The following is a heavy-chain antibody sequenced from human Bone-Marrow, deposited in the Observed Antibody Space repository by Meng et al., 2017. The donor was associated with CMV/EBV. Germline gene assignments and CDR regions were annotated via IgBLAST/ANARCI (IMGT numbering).Heavy chain of an antibody. V-gene: IGHV1-2*02. CDR3: ARDIEDYDFWSASGERYYYYYGMDV. D-gene: IGHD3-3*01. J-gene: IGHJ6*02. Sequence: ASVKVSCKASGYTFTGYFFHWVRQAPGQGLEWMGWINPNSGATNYAQKFQGRVTMTRDTSISTAYMELSRLRSDDTAVYYCARDIEDYDFWSASGERYYYYYGMDVWGQGTTVTVSS. CDR2: INPNSGAT. CDR1: GYTFTGYF.